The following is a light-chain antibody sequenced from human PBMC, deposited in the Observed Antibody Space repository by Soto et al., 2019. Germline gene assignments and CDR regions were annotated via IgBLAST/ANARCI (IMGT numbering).Light chain of an antibody. J-gene: IGKJ1*01. Sequence: EIVLTQSPATLSLSPGERASLSCRASQSVSSYLAWYQQKPGQAPRLLIYDASNRATGIPARFSGSGSGTDFTLTISSLEPEDFAVYYCQQRSNWWTFGQGTKVGI. V-gene: IGKV3-11*01. CDR3: QQRSNWWT. CDR1: QSVSSY. CDR2: DAS.